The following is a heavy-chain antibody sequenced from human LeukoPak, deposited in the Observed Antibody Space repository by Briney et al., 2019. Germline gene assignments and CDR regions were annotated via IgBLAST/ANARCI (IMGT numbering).Heavy chain of an antibody. D-gene: IGHD3-16*01. V-gene: IGHV3-53*01. CDR1: GFTLITND. CDR3: ARGVGPLAANTLAY. J-gene: IGHJ4*02. CDR2: IYSDGNT. Sequence: GGSLRLSCAASGFTLITNDMTWVRQAPGKGLEWVSVIYSDGNTKYADSVQGRFTISRDNSKNSLYLEMNSLSPDDTAVYYCARGVGPLAANTLAYWGQGTLVTVSS.